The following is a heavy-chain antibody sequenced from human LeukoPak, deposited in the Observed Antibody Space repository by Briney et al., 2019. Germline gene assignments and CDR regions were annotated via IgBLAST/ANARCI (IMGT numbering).Heavy chain of an antibody. CDR3: AREPGLTVLRYFDY. J-gene: IGHJ4*02. Sequence: PGGSLRLSCAASGFTFSTYNMNWVRQAPGKGLEWISYISSSSSTIYYADSVKGRFTISRDNAKNSLYLQMNSLRDDDTVVHYCAREPGLTVLRYFDYWGQGTLVAVSS. V-gene: IGHV3-48*02. D-gene: IGHD3-9*01. CDR1: GFTFSTYN. CDR2: ISSSSSTI.